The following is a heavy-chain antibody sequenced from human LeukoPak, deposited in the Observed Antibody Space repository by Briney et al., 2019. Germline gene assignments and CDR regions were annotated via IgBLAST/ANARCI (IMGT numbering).Heavy chain of an antibody. J-gene: IGHJ4*02. CDR3: ARGRGYYYGSGSYSNAFDY. Sequence: PSETLSLTCTVSGGSVSSGSYYWSWIRQPPGKGLEWIGEINHSGSTNYNPSLKSRVTISVDTSKNQFSLKLSSVTAADTAVYYCARGRGYYYGSGSYSNAFDYWGQGTLVTVSS. CDR1: GGSVSSGSYY. D-gene: IGHD3-10*01. V-gene: IGHV4-61*01. CDR2: INHSGST.